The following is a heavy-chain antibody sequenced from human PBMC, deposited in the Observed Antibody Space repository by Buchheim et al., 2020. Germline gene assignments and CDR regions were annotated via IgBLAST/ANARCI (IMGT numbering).Heavy chain of an antibody. J-gene: IGHJ5*01. Sequence: QVQLQESGPGLVKPSQTLSLTCTVSGDSIRSPNYYWSWIRQPAGRGLEWIGHIYAIGSSSTKYSPSLQSRVTIPVATYQNQFSLKLTSVTAADTAMYYCARLPTGSAWFDSWGQG. CDR1: GDSIRSPNYY. V-gene: IGHV4-61*02. CDR3: ARLPTGSAWFDS. CDR2: IYAIGSSST.